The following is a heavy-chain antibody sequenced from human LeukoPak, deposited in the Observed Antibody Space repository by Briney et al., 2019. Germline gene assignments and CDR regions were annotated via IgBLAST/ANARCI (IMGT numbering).Heavy chain of an antibody. CDR1: GGSISSSSYY. D-gene: IGHD6-13*01. Sequence: SETLSLTCTVSGGSISSSSYYWGWIRQPPGKGLEWIGSIYYSGSTYYNPSLKSRVTISVDTSKNQFSLKLSSVTAADTAMYYCARPSYSSSWYGDDYYGMDVWGQGTTVTVSS. V-gene: IGHV4-39*01. CDR3: ARPSYSSSWYGDDYYGMDV. J-gene: IGHJ6*02. CDR2: IYYSGST.